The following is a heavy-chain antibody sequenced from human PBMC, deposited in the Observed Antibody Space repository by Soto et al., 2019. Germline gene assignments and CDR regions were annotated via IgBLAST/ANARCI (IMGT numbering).Heavy chain of an antibody. J-gene: IGHJ4*02. Sequence: PGGSLRLSCAASGFTFRNFAMSWVRQAPGKGLEWVSGISVSGGTTYYADSVRGRFTVSRDNSKNSVFLQMNSLRAEDTAVYFCAKGMYYYDSSGYRLFDYWGQGTLVTVSS. CDR3: AKGMYYYDSSGYRLFDY. V-gene: IGHV3-23*01. CDR1: GFTFRNFA. CDR2: ISVSGGTT. D-gene: IGHD3-22*01.